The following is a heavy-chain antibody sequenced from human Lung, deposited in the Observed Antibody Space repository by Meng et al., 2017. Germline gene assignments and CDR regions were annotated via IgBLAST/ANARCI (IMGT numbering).Heavy chain of an antibody. Sequence: GRRMQSGAEVKNPWSSVKGSCKASGGTFRRYAISWVRQAPGQGLEWMGGIIPIFGTANYAQKFQGRVTITADESTSTAYMELSSLRSEDTAVYYCARAEDYYDSSGYYYGLDYWGQGTLVTVSS. D-gene: IGHD3-22*01. CDR3: ARAEDYYDSSGYYYGLDY. CDR2: IIPIFGTA. CDR1: GGTFRRYA. J-gene: IGHJ4*02. V-gene: IGHV1-69*01.